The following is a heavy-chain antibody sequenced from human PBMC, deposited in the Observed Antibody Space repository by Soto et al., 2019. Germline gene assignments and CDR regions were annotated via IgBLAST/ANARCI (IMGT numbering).Heavy chain of an antibody. D-gene: IGHD6-19*01. V-gene: IGHV3-9*01. J-gene: IGHJ4*02. CDR2: ISWNSGSI. Sequence: GGSLRLSCAASGFTFDDYAMHWVRQAPGKGLEWVSGISWNSGSIGYADSVKGRFTISRDNAKNSLYLQMNSLRAEDTALYYCAKDYSSGWYYFDYWGQGTLVTVSS. CDR3: AKDYSSGWYYFDY. CDR1: GFTFDDYA.